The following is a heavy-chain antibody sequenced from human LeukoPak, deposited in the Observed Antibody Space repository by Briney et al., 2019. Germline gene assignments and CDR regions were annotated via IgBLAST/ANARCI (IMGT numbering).Heavy chain of an antibody. V-gene: IGHV1-8*01. D-gene: IGHD4-23*01. Sequence: ASVKVSCKASGYTFTSYDINWVRQATGQGLEWMGWMNPNSGNTGYAQKFQGRVTMTRNTSIGTAYMELSSLRSEDTAVYYCARGPPGGYYYYYGMDVWGQGTTVTVSS. J-gene: IGHJ6*02. CDR3: ARGPPGGYYYYYGMDV. CDR1: GYTFTSYD. CDR2: MNPNSGNT.